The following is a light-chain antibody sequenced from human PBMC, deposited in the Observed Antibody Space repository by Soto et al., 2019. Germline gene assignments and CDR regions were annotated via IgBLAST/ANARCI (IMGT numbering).Light chain of an antibody. CDR2: EVT. CDR3: SSNTSTLAYV. CDR1: SSDVGGYNS. Sequence: QSVLTQPASVSGSPGQSITISCTGTSSDVGGYNSVSWYQHHPGQAPKLMIYEVTHRPSGVSNRFSGSKFGNTASLTISGLQADDEADYYCSSNTSTLAYVLGSGTKLTVL. J-gene: IGLJ1*01. V-gene: IGLV2-14*01.